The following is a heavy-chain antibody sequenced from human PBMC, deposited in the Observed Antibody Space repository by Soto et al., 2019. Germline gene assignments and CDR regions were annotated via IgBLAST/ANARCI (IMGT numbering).Heavy chain of an antibody. CDR2: INPDSGGT. Sequence: ASVKVSCKASGYPFTVYYMNWVRQAPGQGLEWMGWINPDSGGTNYAQKFQGRVTMNRDTSISTAYMELSRLTSDDTAVYYCARIGVRQSRDWFDTWGQGNMVTVS. D-gene: IGHD2-8*01. CDR3: ARIGVRQSRDWFDT. CDR1: GYPFTVYY. J-gene: IGHJ5*02. V-gene: IGHV1-2*02.